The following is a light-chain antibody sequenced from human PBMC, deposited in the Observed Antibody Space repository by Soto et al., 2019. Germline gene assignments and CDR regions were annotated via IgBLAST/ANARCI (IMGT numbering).Light chain of an antibody. CDR1: QSLVYRDGNTY. CDR3: MQGTHWYPYS. CDR2: KVS. Sequence: VVLTQSPLSLPVTLGQPASISCRSSQSLVYRDGNTYLNWFQQRPGQSPRRLIYKVSDRVSGVPDSFTCSMSGTDFALKFSRVEAEDVCVYYCMQGTHWYPYSFGQGSNLEIK. V-gene: IGKV2-30*01. J-gene: IGKJ2*03.